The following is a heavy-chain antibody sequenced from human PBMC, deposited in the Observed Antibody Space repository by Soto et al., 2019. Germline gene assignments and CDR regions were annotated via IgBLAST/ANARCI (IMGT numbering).Heavy chain of an antibody. J-gene: IGHJ6*03. V-gene: IGHV3-33*01. D-gene: IGHD5-12*01. Sequence: QVQLVESGGGVVQPGRSLRLSCAASGFTFSSYGMHWVRQAPGKGLEWVAVIWYDGSNEYYADSVKGRFTISRDNSKNTRYLQMNSLRAEDTAVYYCARRVGRRTHSGYDHDYYYYMDVWGKGNTVTVSS. CDR2: IWYDGSNE. CDR3: ARRVGRRTHSGYDHDYYYYMDV. CDR1: GFTFSSYG.